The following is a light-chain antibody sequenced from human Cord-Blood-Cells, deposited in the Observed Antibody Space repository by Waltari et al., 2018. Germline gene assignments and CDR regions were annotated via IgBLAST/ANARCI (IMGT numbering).Light chain of an antibody. Sequence: QSALTQPASVSGSPGQSITISCTGTSSDVGSYNLVSWYQQHPGKAPKLMIYEGSKRPSGVSKRFSDSKSGNTASLTISGLQAEDEADYYCCSYAGSSNWVFGGGTKLTVL. V-gene: IGLV2-23*01. CDR2: EGS. J-gene: IGLJ3*02. CDR3: CSYAGSSNWV. CDR1: SSDVGSYNL.